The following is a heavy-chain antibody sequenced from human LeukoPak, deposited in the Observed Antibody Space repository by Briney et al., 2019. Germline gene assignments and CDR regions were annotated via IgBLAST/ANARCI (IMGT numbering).Heavy chain of an antibody. V-gene: IGHV3-53*01. CDR1: GFTVSSNY. D-gene: IGHD1-26*01. J-gene: IGHJ3*02. CDR2: IYSGGST. CDR3: AKDGGGYYFAFDI. Sequence: GGSLRLSCAASGFTVSSNYMSWVRQAPGKGLEWVSVIYSGGSTYYADSVKGRFTISRDNSKNTLYLQMNSLRAEDTAVYYCAKDGGGYYFAFDIWGQGTMVTVSS.